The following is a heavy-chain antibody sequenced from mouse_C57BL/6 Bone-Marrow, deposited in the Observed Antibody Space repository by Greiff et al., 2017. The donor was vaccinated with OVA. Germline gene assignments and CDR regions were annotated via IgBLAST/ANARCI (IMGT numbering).Heavy chain of an antibody. CDR3: AITTVVATDY. Sequence: VQLQQSGPGLVKPSQSLSLTCSVTGYSITSGYYWNCIRQFPGNKLEWMGFISYDGSNNYNPSLKNRISITRDTSKNQFFLKLNTVTTEDTATYYCAITTVVATDYWGQGTSVTVSS. CDR2: ISYDGSN. J-gene: IGHJ4*01. V-gene: IGHV3-6*01. CDR1: GYSITSGYY. D-gene: IGHD1-1*01.